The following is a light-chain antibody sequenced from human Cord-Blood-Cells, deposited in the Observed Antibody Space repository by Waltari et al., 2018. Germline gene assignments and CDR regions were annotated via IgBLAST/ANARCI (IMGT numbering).Light chain of an antibody. Sequence: NFMLTQPHSVSESPGKTVTISCTRSSGSIASNYVQWYQQRPGSSPTTVIYEDNQRPSGVPDRFSGSIDSSSNSASLTISGLKTEDEADYYRQSYDSSNQGVFGTGTKVTVL. CDR3: QSYDSSNQGV. CDR1: SGSIASNY. CDR2: EDN. V-gene: IGLV6-57*01. J-gene: IGLJ1*01.